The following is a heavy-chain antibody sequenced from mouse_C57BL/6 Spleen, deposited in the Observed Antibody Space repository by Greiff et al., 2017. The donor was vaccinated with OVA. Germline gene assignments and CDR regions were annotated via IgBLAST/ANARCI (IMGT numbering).Heavy chain of an antibody. V-gene: IGHV1-52*01. CDR3: AREGYGSSSYFDY. D-gene: IGHD1-1*01. CDR2: IDPSDSET. J-gene: IGHJ2*01. Sequence: VQLQQPGAELVRPGSSVKLSCKASGYTFTSYWMHWVKQRPIQGLEWIGNIDPSDSETHYNQKFKDKATLTVDKSSSTAYMQLSSLTSEDSAVYYCAREGYGSSSYFDYWGQGTTLTVSS. CDR1: GYTFTSYW.